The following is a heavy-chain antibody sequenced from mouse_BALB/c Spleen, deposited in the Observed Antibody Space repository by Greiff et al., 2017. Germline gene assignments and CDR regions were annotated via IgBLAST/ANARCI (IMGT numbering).Heavy chain of an antibody. CDR2: ISSGGST. Sequence: EVHLVESGGGLVKPGGSLKLSCAASGFTFSSYAMSWVRQTPEKRLEWVASISSGGSTYYPDSVKGRFTISRDNARNILYLQMSSLRSEDTAMYYCARLPSTMITLFDYCGQGTTLTVSS. CDR3: ARLPSTMITLFDY. CDR1: GFTFSSYA. V-gene: IGHV5-6-5*01. D-gene: IGHD2-4*01. J-gene: IGHJ2*01.